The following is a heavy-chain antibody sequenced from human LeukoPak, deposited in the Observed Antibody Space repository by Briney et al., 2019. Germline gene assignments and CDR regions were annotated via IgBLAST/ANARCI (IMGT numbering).Heavy chain of an antibody. CDR1: GGSISSYY. CDR2: IYYSGST. Sequence: SETLSLTCTVSGGSISSYYWSWIRQPPGKGLEWIGYIYYSGSTNYNPSLKSRVTISVDTSKNQFSLKLSSVTAADTAVYYCATGSYYYDSSGPRAAFDIWGQGTMVTVSS. V-gene: IGHV4-59*01. J-gene: IGHJ3*02. CDR3: ATGSYYYDSSGPRAAFDI. D-gene: IGHD3-22*01.